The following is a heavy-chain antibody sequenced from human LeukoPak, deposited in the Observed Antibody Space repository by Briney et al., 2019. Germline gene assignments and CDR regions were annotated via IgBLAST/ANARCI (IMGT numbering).Heavy chain of an antibody. V-gene: IGHV3-23*01. CDR3: AKEKRYCSGGSCRYFDY. Sequence: GGSLRLSCAASGFTFSSYSMNWVRQAPGKGLEWVSAISGSGGSTYYADSVKGRFTISRDNSKNTLYLQMNSLRAEDTAVYYCAKEKRYCSGGSCRYFDYWGQGTLVTVSS. CDR1: GFTFSSYS. CDR2: ISGSGGST. D-gene: IGHD2-15*01. J-gene: IGHJ4*02.